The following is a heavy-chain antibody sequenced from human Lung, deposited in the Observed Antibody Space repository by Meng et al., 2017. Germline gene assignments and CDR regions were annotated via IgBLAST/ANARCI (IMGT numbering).Heavy chain of an antibody. Sequence: LVPAGGSLGLACSALGLPFTDPWMHWVRQGPGKGLVWVSRINRDGTKPTYADSVKGRFTISRDNAKNTLYLQMNNLRAEDTAFYYCTNDRLNHWGQGALVTVSS. CDR2: INRDGTKP. CDR1: GLPFTDPW. V-gene: IGHV3-74*01. J-gene: IGHJ1*01. CDR3: TNDRLNH. D-gene: IGHD1-1*01.